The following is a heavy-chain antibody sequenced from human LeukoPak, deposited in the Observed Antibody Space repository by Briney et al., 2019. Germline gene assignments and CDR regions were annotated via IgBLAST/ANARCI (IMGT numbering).Heavy chain of an antibody. CDR2: IYYSGST. CDR1: GGSISSYY. Sequence: PSETLSLTCTVSGGSISSYYWSWIRQPPGKGLEWIGYIYYSGSTNYNPSLKSRVTISVDTSKNQFSLKLSSVTAADTAVYYCARDQPYYDYVWGSYRRTDDAFDIWGQGTMVTVSS. CDR3: ARDQPYYDYVWGSYRRTDDAFDI. V-gene: IGHV4-59*12. J-gene: IGHJ3*02. D-gene: IGHD3-16*02.